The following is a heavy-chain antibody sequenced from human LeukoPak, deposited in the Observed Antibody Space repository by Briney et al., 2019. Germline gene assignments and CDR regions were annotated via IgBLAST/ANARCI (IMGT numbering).Heavy chain of an antibody. J-gene: IGHJ4*02. Sequence: KPSETLSLTCTVSGGSISSYYWSWIRQPAGKGLEWIGRMYTSGSTNYNPTLKSRVTMSVDTSKNQFSLKLSSVTAADTAVYYCARARGGYDFYYFDYWGQGTLVIVSS. D-gene: IGHD5-12*01. CDR3: ARARGGYDFYYFDY. CDR2: MYTSGST. V-gene: IGHV4-4*07. CDR1: GGSISSYY.